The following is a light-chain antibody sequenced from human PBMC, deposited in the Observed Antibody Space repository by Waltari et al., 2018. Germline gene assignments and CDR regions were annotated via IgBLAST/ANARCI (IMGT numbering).Light chain of an antibody. J-gene: IGLJ2*01. V-gene: IGLV1-47*01. CDR3: AAWDDSLTYVV. Sequence: QSVLTQPPSASGTPGQRVTISCSGSSSYIGRNSVYWYQQLPGTAPKLLIYRNNQRPSGVPDRFSGSKSGTSASLAISGLRSEDEADYYCAAWDDSLTYVVFGGGTKLTVL. CDR1: SSYIGRNS. CDR2: RNN.